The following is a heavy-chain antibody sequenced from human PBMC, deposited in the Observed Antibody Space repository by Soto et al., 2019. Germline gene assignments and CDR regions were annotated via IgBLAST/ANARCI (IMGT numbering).Heavy chain of an antibody. D-gene: IGHD3-10*01. CDR1: GYSFNSLTHYW. Sequence: EVQLVQSGAEVKKPGESLKISCQASGYSFNSLTHYWIAWVRQVPGKGLEWMGTIYPVDSDTTYSPSFQGQVTMSAYSSTDMAYVQWSSLKASDTATYFCTTGDGHGYGSAYYVMYVWGQGTTVIVSS. J-gene: IGHJ6*02. CDR3: TTGDGHGYGSAYYVMYV. V-gene: IGHV5-51*01. CDR2: IYPVDSDT.